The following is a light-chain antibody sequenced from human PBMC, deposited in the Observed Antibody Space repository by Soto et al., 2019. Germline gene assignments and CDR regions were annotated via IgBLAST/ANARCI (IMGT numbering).Light chain of an antibody. CDR3: QSYDSSLSGFFGV. CDR1: ASNIGLGYD. J-gene: IGLJ3*02. Sequence: QSVMTQPPSVSAAPGQKVTISCTGSASNIGLGYDVYWYQQLPGTAPKLLIYGNSNRPSGVPDRFSGSKSGTSASLAITGLQAEDEADYYCQSYDSSLSGFFGVFGGGTKVTVL. V-gene: IGLV1-40*01. CDR2: GNS.